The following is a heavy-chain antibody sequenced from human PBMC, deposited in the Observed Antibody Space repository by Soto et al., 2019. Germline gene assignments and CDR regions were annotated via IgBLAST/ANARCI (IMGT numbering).Heavy chain of an antibody. Sequence: GGSLRLSCAAYGFTFSSYAMSWVRQAPGKGLEWVSAISGSGGSTYYADSVKGRFTISRDNSKNTLYLQMNSLRAEDTAVYYCAKENGYSSSWFEFDYWGQGTLVTVSS. D-gene: IGHD6-13*01. J-gene: IGHJ4*02. V-gene: IGHV3-23*01. CDR2: ISGSGGST. CDR3: AKENGYSSSWFEFDY. CDR1: GFTFSSYA.